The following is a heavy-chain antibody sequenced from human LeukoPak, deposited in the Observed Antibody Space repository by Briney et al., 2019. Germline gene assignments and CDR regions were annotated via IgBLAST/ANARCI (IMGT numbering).Heavy chain of an antibody. CDR3: AADGYSGYDFDY. D-gene: IGHD5-12*01. CDR2: IVVGSGNT. Sequence: GASVTVSCTASGFTFTSPAVQWVRQARGQRLEWIGWIVVGSGNTNYAQKFQERVTITRDMSTSTAYMELSSLRSEDTAVYYCAADGYSGYDFDYWGQGTLVTVSS. CDR1: GFTFTSPA. J-gene: IGHJ4*02. V-gene: IGHV1-58*01.